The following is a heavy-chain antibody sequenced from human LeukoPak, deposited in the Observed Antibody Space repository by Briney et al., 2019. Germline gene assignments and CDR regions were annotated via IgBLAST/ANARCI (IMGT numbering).Heavy chain of an antibody. CDR2: ISYDGRKT. CDR1: GFTFSTYT. V-gene: IGHV3-30*04. CDR3: ARTVSYGSGSYADY. J-gene: IGHJ4*02. D-gene: IGHD3-10*01. Sequence: GGSLRLSCTASGFTFSTYTMHWVRQAPGKGLEWLAVISYDGRKTDYADSVKGRLTISRDNSKNTVYLQMNGLRAEDRAMYYCARTVSYGSGSYADYWGQGTLVSVSS.